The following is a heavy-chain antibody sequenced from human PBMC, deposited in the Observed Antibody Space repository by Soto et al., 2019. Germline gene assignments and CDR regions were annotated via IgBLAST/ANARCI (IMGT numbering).Heavy chain of an antibody. V-gene: IGHV1-69*12. CDR3: AGHSSGVPGYYYGMDV. CDR2: IIPIFDTA. CDR1: GGTFSSYA. Sequence: QVQLVQSGAEVKKPGSSVKVSCKASGGTFSSYAISWVRQAPGQALEWMGGIIPIFDTADYEQKFQGRVTITADESKNTAYMQLSSLRSEDTAVYYCAGHSSGVPGYYYGMDVWRQGTKVTVSS. D-gene: IGHD3-22*01. J-gene: IGHJ6*01.